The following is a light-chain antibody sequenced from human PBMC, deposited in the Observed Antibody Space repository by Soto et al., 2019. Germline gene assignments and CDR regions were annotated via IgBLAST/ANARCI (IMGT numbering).Light chain of an antibody. J-gene: IGLJ3*02. CDR1: SSNIGAAYD. CDR2: GNN. Sequence: QSVLTQPPSVSGAPGQKVTISCTRSSSNIGAAYDVHWYQHLPGTAPKLLIYGNNNRHSGVPDRFSGSKSGTSASLAITGLHSEDEAVYYCQSYVSSLSGWVFGGGTKLTVL. CDR3: QSYVSSLSGWV. V-gene: IGLV1-40*01.